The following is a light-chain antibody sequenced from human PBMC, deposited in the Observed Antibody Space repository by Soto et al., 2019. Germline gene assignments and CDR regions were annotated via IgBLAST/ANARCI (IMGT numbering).Light chain of an antibody. CDR1: SSDVDTYKY. CDR2: EVS. Sequence: QSALTQPASVSGSPGQSITIYCTGTSSDVDTYKYVSWYQQHPGKAPKLMIYEVSYRPSGVSDRFSGSKSGYTASLTISGLQAEDEADYYCCSYAGSTTRVQFGGGTKLTVL. V-gene: IGLV2-14*01. CDR3: CSYAGSTTRVQ. J-gene: IGLJ2*01.